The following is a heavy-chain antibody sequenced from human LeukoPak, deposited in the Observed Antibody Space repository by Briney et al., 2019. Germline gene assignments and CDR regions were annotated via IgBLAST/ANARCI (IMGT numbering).Heavy chain of an antibody. J-gene: IGHJ4*02. CDR1: GGTFSSYA. CDR3: ARASRGVGVAFDY. Sequence: GASVKVSCKASGGTFSSYAISWVRQAPGQGLEWMGRIIPILGIANYAQKFQGRVTITADKSTSTAYMELSSLRSEDTAVYYCARASRGVGVAFDYWGQRTLVTVSS. V-gene: IGHV1-69*04. D-gene: IGHD1-26*01. CDR2: IIPILGIA.